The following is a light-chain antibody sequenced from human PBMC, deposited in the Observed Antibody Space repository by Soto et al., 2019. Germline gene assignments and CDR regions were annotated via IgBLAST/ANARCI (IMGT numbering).Light chain of an antibody. J-gene: IGKJ1*01. V-gene: IGKV3-20*01. Sequence: EIVLPQSPGTLSLSPGASATLSCRASQSVASRYLAWYQQKPGQANRLLMYGASTRATGIPDRFSGSGSGTDFTLTISRLEPEDVALFYCKQYGNTPWTVGKGNKVDIK. CDR1: QSVASRY. CDR2: GAS. CDR3: KQYGNTPWT.